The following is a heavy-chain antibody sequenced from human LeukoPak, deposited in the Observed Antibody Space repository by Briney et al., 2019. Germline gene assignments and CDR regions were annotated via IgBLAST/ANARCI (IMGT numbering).Heavy chain of an antibody. V-gene: IGHV1-18*01. CDR1: GYTFRNFG. J-gene: IGHJ4*02. CDR3: AREVFFGEIYY. D-gene: IGHD3-10*01. Sequence: ASVKVSCKASGYTFRNFGISWVRQAPGQGLEWMGWINGGNGNTHYAQIFQGRVTMTTDTSTGTAYMELTSLSSDDTAVYFCAREVFFGEIYYWGQGTLVTVSS. CDR2: INGGNGNT.